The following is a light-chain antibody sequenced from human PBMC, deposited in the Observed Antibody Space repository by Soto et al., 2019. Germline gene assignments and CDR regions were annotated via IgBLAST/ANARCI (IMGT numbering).Light chain of an antibody. Sequence: IQMTQSPSSLSASVCDIVTITCRASQSIDNYLSWYQQIPGKAPKLLIYAASNLQRGVPSRFSGSGSGTEFTLTISNLQPDDFAVYYCQQCFSLPPTFGHGTKVDIK. J-gene: IGKJ1*01. CDR3: QQCFSLPPT. CDR2: AAS. CDR1: QSIDNY. V-gene: IGKV1-39*01.